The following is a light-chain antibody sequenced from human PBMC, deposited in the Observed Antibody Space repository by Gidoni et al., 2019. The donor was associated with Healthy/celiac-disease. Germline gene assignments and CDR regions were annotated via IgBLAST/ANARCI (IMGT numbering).Light chain of an antibody. CDR2: AAS. Sequence: DIQLTQSPSFLSASVGDRVTITCRASQGISSYFAWYQQKPGKAPKLLIYAASTLQSGVPSRFSGSGSGTEFTLTISSLQPEDFATYYCQQLNSYPFFGPGTKVDIK. V-gene: IGKV1-9*01. CDR1: QGISSY. J-gene: IGKJ3*01. CDR3: QQLNSYPF.